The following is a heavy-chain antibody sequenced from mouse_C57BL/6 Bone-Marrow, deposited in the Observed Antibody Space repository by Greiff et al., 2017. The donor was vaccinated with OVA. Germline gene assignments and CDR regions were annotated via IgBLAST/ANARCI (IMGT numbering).Heavy chain of an antibody. CDR1: GFSLTSYG. CDR2: IWRGGST. CDR3: ARKGYYGSSWFAY. V-gene: IGHV2-2*01. D-gene: IGHD1-1*01. Sequence: QVQLQQSGPGLVQPSQSLSITCTVSGFSLTSYGVHWVRQSPGTGLEWLGVIWRGGSTDYNAAFISRLSISKDNSKSQVFFKMNSLQADDTAIYYCARKGYYGSSWFAYWGQGTLVTVSA. J-gene: IGHJ3*01.